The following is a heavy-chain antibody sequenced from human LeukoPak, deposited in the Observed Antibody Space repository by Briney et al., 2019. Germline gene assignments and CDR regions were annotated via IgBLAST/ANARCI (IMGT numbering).Heavy chain of an antibody. V-gene: IGHV3-48*01. CDR2: ISSSSSTI. D-gene: IGHD3-16*01. J-gene: IGHJ6*03. CDR3: ARATYDLGGSLHYYYYMDV. Sequence: GGSLGLSCAASGFTFSSYSMNWVRQAPGKGLEWVSYISSSSSTIYYADSVKGRFTISRHNAKNSLYLQMNSLRAEDTAVYYCARATYDLGGSLHYYYYMDVWGKGTTVTVSS. CDR1: GFTFSSYS.